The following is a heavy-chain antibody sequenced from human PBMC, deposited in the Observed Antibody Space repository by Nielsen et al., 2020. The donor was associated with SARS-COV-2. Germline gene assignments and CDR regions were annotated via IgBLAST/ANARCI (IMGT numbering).Heavy chain of an antibody. D-gene: IGHD4/OR15-4a*01. Sequence: GGSLRLSCAGSEFTFSRHGMNWVRQAPGKGLEWVSYISGSSGHIYYADSVKGRFTISRDNVKNSLYLQMNSLRAEDTAVYYCARDGADWGQGTLVTVSS. V-gene: IGHV3-21*01. CDR3: ARDGAD. CDR2: ISGSSGHI. CDR1: EFTFSRHG. J-gene: IGHJ4*02.